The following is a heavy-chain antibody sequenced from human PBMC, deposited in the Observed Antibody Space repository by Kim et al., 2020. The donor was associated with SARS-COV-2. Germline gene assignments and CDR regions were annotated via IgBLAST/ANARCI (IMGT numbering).Heavy chain of an antibody. D-gene: IGHD1-26*01. CDR3: ARWVGATLYYYGMDV. Sequence: QKVQGKVTMTRKTSISTAYMELSSLRSEDTAVYYCARWVGATLYYYGMDVWGQGTTVTVSS. J-gene: IGHJ6*02. V-gene: IGHV1-8*01.